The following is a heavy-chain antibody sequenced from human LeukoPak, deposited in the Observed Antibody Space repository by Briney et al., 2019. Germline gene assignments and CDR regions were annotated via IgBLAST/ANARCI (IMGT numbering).Heavy chain of an antibody. V-gene: IGHV4-4*07. CDR3: ARVADRFGYNYGIDEYFDY. Sequence: SESLSLTCAVSGCSFKSYYWSWIRQPAGEGLEWLGHIYASGTTNSNPSLDSRVTMSVDTTKNQFSLRLASVTAADTAVYYCARVADRFGYNYGIDEYFDYWGQGTLVTVSS. J-gene: IGHJ4*02. CDR2: IYASGTT. D-gene: IGHD5-18*01. CDR1: GCSFKSYY.